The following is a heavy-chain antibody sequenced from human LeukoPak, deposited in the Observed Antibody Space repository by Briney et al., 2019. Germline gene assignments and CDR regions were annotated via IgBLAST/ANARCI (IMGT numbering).Heavy chain of an antibody. CDR1: GGSISSSSYY. V-gene: IGHV4-39*01. D-gene: IGHD6-13*01. Sequence: SETLSLTCTVSGGSISSSSYYWGWIRPPPGKGLEWIGSIYYSGSTYYNPSLKSRVTISVDTSKNQFSLKRSSVTAADTAVCYCARHSGPYGSSWFDYWGQGTLVTVSS. J-gene: IGHJ4*02. CDR3: ARHSGPYGSSWFDY. CDR2: IYYSGST.